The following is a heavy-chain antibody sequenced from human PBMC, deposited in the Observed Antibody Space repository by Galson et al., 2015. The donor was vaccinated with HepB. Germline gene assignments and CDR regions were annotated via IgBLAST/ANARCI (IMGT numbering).Heavy chain of an antibody. CDR1: GFTFSSYG. CDR3: AKDRLVQGVSIEFDP. V-gene: IGHV3-33*06. D-gene: IGHD3-10*01. CDR2: IWYDGSNK. Sequence: FLRLSCAASGFTFSSYGMHWVRQAPGKGLEWVAVIWYDGSNKYYADSVKGRFTISRDNSKNTLYLQMNSLRAEDTAVYYCAKDRLVQGVSIEFDPWGQGTLVTVSS. J-gene: IGHJ5*02.